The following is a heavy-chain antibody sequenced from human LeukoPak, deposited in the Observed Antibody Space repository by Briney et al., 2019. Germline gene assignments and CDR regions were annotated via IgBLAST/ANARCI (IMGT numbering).Heavy chain of an antibody. V-gene: IGHV3-30-3*01. CDR2: ISWDGNNQ. CDR1: GFTLSNFA. CDR3: AREEYFYNV. J-gene: IGHJ4*02. D-gene: IGHD3-10*01. Sequence: RRSLRLSCAASGFTLSNFAMHWVRQAPGKGLEWVAVISWDGNNQYYADSVKGRFTISRDNSNNTLYLQMTSLRRDDTAVYFCAREEYFYNVWGQGTLVTVSS.